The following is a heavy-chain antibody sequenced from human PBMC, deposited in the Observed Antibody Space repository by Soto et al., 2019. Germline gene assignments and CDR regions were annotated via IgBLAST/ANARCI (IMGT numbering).Heavy chain of an antibody. CDR1: GYTFASYD. V-gene: IGHV1-8*01. D-gene: IGHD5-18*01. CDR2: MNPNSGNT. J-gene: IGHJ4*02. Sequence: ASVKVSCKASGYTFASYDINWVRQATGQGLEWMGWMNPNSGNTGYAQKFQGRVTMTRNTSISTAYMELSSLRSEDTAVYYCATERDTAMVEFDYWGQGTLVTVS. CDR3: ATERDTAMVEFDY.